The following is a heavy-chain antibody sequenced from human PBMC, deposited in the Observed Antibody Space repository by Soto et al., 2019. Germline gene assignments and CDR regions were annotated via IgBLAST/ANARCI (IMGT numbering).Heavy chain of an antibody. CDR1: GGSFSGYY. Sequence: QVPLQQWGAGLLKPSETLSLTCAVYGGSFSGYYWSWIRQPPGKGLEWIGEISHDGSTNYNPALKRWYTISVDTSKNQFXXXXXXXXXXXXXXXXXXXXXXXXXXXXXYNNWFDPWGQGTLVTVSS. V-gene: IGHV4-34*01. CDR3: XXXXXXXXXXXXYNNWFDP. J-gene: IGHJ5*02. CDR2: ISHDGST.